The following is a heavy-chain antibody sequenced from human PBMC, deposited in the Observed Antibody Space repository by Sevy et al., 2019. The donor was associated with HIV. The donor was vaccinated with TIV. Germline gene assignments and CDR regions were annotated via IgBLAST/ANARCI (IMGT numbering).Heavy chain of an antibody. V-gene: IGHV3-23*01. J-gene: IGHJ4*02. CDR2: LSFGCGKI. CDR1: GFDFSIYS. CDR3: AREGCTKPHDY. Sequence: GGSLRLSCTASGFDFSIYSMSWVRQAPGKGLEWVSTLSFGCGKINYADSVKGRFTISRDNSKSSVYLQMNNMRVEDTAVHYCAREGCTKPHDYWGQGTLVGVSS. D-gene: IGHD2-8*01.